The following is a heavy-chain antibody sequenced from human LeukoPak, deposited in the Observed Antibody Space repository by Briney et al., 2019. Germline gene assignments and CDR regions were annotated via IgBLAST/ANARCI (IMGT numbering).Heavy chain of an antibody. Sequence: ASVKVSCKASGYTFTSYGISWVRQAPRQGLEWMGWISAYNGNTNYAQKLQGRVTMTTDTSTSTAYMELRSLRSDDTAVYYCAAPSGSYNYYYGMDVWGQGTTVTVSS. D-gene: IGHD1-26*01. J-gene: IGHJ6*02. CDR2: ISAYNGNT. CDR1: GYTFTSYG. V-gene: IGHV1-18*01. CDR3: AAPSGSYNYYYGMDV.